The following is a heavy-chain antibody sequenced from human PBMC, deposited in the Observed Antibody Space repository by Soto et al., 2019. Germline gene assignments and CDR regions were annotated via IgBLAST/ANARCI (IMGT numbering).Heavy chain of an antibody. J-gene: IGHJ4*02. CDR3: ARVSYYDFWSGPRARFDY. V-gene: IGHV1-8*01. D-gene: IGHD3-3*01. Sequence: ASVKVSCKASGYTFTSYDINWVRQATGQGLEWMGWMNPNSGNTGYAQKFQGRVTMTRNTSISTAYMELSSLRSEDTAVYYCARVSYYDFWSGPRARFDYWGQGTLVTVS. CDR2: MNPNSGNT. CDR1: GYTFTSYD.